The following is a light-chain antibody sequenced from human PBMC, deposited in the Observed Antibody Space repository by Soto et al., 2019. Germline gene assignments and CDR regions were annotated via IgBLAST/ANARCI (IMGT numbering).Light chain of an antibody. CDR2: AXS. CDR3: MQSTQLTPT. J-gene: IGKJ1*01. V-gene: IGKV2D-29*02. CDR1: QSLLHITGETF. Sequence: DVVMTQTPLSVSVATGQPASVPXKPSQSLLHITGETFLFWXLKKPGXSPHXXXYAXSTRVSGVPDRLSGSGSGTDFTLQISRVETDDVCIYYCMQSTQLTPTFGQGTKVDIK.